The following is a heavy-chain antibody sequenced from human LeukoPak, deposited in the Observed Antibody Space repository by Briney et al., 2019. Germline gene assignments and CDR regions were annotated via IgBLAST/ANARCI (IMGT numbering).Heavy chain of an antibody. CDR1: GFSFSNYG. Sequence: GGSLRLSCAASGFSFSNYGMNWVRQAPGKGLEWVSGIRRSGDTTYYAASVKGRFTISRDNSENTLFLQMDSLRADDTAVYFCARNRPAGYDYDYGFELRHWGQGTLVTVSS. J-gene: IGHJ4*02. CDR3: ARNRPAGYDYDYGFELRH. V-gene: IGHV3-23*01. D-gene: IGHD4/OR15-4a*01. CDR2: IRRSGDTT.